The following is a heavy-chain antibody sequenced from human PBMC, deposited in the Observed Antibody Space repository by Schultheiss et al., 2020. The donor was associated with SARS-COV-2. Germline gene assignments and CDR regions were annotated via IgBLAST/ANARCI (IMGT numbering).Heavy chain of an antibody. V-gene: IGHV3-NL1*01. Sequence: GESLKISCAASGFTFSSYGMHWVRQAPGKGLEWVSVIYSGGSTYYADSVKGRFTISRHNSKNTLYLQMNSLRAEDTAVYYCARDRRRRSFSSSWFYFDYWGQGTLVTVSS. CDR3: ARDRRRRSFSSSWFYFDY. J-gene: IGHJ4*02. D-gene: IGHD6-13*01. CDR2: IYSGGST. CDR1: GFTFSSYG.